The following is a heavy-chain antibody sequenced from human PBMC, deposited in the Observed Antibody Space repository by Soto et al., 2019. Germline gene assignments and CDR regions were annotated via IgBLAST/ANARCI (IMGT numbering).Heavy chain of an antibody. CDR3: ARAVYDYGDYVVDAFDI. Sequence: GGSLRLSCAASGFTFSSYSMNWVRQAPGKGLEWVSSISSSSSYIYYADSVKGRFTISRDNAKNSLYLQMNSLRAEDTAVYYCARAVYDYGDYVVDAFDIWGQGTMVTVSS. CDR1: GFTFSSYS. CDR2: ISSSSSYI. J-gene: IGHJ3*02. D-gene: IGHD4-17*01. V-gene: IGHV3-21*01.